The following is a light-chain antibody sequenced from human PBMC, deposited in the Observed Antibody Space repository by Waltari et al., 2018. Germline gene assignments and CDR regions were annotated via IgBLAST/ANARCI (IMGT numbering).Light chain of an antibody. CDR3: QVWDSTSDPL. Sequence: SYVVTQPPSVSVAPGPTARITCAGDNIGTPSVPWYQQKPGQAPVLVMYDDTDRPSGIPERFSGSSSGNTATLTIRRVEAGDEADYYSQVWDSTSDPLFGVGTKLTVL. CDR2: DDT. V-gene: IGLV3-21*02. J-gene: IGLJ2*01. CDR1: NIGTPS.